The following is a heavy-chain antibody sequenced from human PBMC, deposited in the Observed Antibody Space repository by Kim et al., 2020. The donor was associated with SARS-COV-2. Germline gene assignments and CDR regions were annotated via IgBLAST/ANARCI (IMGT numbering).Heavy chain of an antibody. CDR3: ARGTGIAAAGTGFDY. V-gene: IGHV1-46*01. D-gene: IGHD6-13*01. J-gene: IGHJ4*02. Sequence: KFQGRVTMTRDTSTSTVNMELSSLRSEDTAVYYCARGTGIAAAGTGFDYWGQGTLVTVSS.